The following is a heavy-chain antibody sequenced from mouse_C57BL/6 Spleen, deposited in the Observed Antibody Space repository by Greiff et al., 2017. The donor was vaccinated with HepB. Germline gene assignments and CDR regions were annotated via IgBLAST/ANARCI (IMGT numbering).Heavy chain of an antibody. Sequence: VQLQQSGAELVRPGASVKLSCTASGFNFKDDYMHWVKQRPEQGLEWIGWIDPENGDTEYASKFQGKATITADTSSNTAYLQLSSLTSEDTAVYSWTTRRDWDTWYRGKGTTLTV. V-gene: IGHV14-4*01. CDR1: GFNFKDDY. CDR3: TTRRDWDTWY. D-gene: IGHD4-1*01. CDR2: IDPENGDT. J-gene: IGHJ2*01.